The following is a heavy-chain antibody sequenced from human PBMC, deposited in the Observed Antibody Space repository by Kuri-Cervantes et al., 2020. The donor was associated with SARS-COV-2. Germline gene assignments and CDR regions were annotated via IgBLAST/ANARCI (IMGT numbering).Heavy chain of an antibody. D-gene: IGHD6-6*01. Sequence: SVKVSCKASGGTFSSYAISWVRQAPGQGLEWMGRIIPILGTANYAQKFQGRVTITADKSTSTADMELSSLRSEDTAVYYCARDLIAARPEVFDPWGQGTLVTVSS. V-gene: IGHV1-69*04. CDR3: ARDLIAARPEVFDP. CDR2: IIPILGTA. CDR1: GGTFSSYA. J-gene: IGHJ5*02.